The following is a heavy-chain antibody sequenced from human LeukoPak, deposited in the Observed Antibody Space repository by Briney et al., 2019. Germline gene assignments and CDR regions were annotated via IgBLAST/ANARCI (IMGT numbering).Heavy chain of an antibody. CDR1: GFTFSSYA. D-gene: IGHD2-2*01. V-gene: IGHV3-23*01. CDR2: TGSTGVST. Sequence: PGGSLRLSCAASGFTFSSYAMNWVRQAPGKGLEWVSGTGSTGVSTFYADSVKGRFTVSRDNSKNTLSLQMNSLRAEDTALYYCAKDPGVVPAHYFDYWGQGTLVTVSS. J-gene: IGHJ4*02. CDR3: AKDPGVVPAHYFDY.